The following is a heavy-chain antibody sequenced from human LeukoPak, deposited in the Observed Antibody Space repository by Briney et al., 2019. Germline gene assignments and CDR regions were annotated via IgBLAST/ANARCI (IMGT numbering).Heavy chain of an antibody. Sequence: KPSETLSLTCAVYGGSFSGYYWSWIRQPPGKGLEWIGEINHSGSTNYNPSLKSRVTISVDTSKNQFSQKLSSVTAADTAVYYCARGYSGGSFFDPWGQGTLVTVSS. J-gene: IGHJ5*02. D-gene: IGHD2-15*01. CDR1: GGSFSGYY. CDR3: ARGYSGGSFFDP. CDR2: INHSGST. V-gene: IGHV4-34*01.